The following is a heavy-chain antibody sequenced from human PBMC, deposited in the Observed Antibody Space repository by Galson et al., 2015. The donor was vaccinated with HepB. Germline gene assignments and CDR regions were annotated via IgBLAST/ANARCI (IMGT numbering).Heavy chain of an antibody. V-gene: IGHV3-74*01. CDR2: ISPDGSST. Sequence: SLRLSCAASGLTFSSYWMHWVRQVPGKGLMWVSRISPDGSSTTYAGSVKGRFTISRDNAKNTLYLQMNNLKAEDTAVYYCARGLAAAGLLEDWGQGSLVTVSS. CDR1: GLTFSSYW. CDR3: ARGLAAAGLLED. J-gene: IGHJ4*02. D-gene: IGHD6-13*01.